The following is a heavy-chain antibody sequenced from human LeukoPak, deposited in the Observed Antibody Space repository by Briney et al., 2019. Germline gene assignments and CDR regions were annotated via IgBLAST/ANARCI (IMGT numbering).Heavy chain of an antibody. J-gene: IGHJ4*02. CDR2: ISSSSSYI. Sequence: PGGSLRLSCAASGFTFSSYSMNWVRQAPGKGLEWVSSISSSSSYIYYADSVKGRFTISRDNAKNSLYLQMNSLRAEDTAVYYCAKDRPTVVTRRHYFDYWGQGILVTVSS. CDR1: GFTFSSYS. D-gene: IGHD4-23*01. V-gene: IGHV3-21*04. CDR3: AKDRPTVVTRRHYFDY.